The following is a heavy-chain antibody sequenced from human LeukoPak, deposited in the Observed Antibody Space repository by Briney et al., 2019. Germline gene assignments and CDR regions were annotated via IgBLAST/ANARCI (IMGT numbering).Heavy chain of an antibody. J-gene: IGHJ4*02. V-gene: IGHV4-59*08. D-gene: IGHD2-15*01. Sequence: SETLSLTCTVSGGSISSYYWSWIRQPPGKGLEWLGYIYYSGSTNYNPSLKSRVTISVDTSKNQFSLKLSSVTAADTAVYYCARTIMVVAATTFDYWGQGTLVTVSS. CDR3: ARTIMVVAATTFDY. CDR2: IYYSGST. CDR1: GGSISSYY.